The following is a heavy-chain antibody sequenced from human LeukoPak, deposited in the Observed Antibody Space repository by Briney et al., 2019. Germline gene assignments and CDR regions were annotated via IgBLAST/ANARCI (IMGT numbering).Heavy chain of an antibody. Sequence: GASVKVSCKASGYTFNTYGISWVRQAPGQGLEWMGWISTYNGDTSYVQNLQGRVTMTTDTSTSTAYMELMSLRSDDTAVYYCLRDAQRPCLTPDYWGQGTLVTVSS. CDR1: GYTFNTYG. CDR2: ISTYNGDT. D-gene: IGHD6-25*01. V-gene: IGHV1-18*01. CDR3: LRDAQRPCLTPDY. J-gene: IGHJ4*02.